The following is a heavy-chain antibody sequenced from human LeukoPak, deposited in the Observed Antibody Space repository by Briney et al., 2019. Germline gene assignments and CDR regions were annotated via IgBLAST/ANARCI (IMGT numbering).Heavy chain of an antibody. J-gene: IGHJ4*02. Sequence: GGSLRLSCAASGFTFSSYGMHWVRQAPGKGLEWVSYISSSGSTIYYADSVKGRFTISRDNAKNSLYLQMNSLRAEDTAVYYCARLEAAAGSVDYWGQGTLVTVSS. CDR3: ARLEAAAGSVDY. CDR2: ISSSGSTI. D-gene: IGHD6-13*01. V-gene: IGHV3-48*04. CDR1: GFTFSSYG.